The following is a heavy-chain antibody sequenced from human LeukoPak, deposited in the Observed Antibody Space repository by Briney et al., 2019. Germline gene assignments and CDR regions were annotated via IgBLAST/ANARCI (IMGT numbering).Heavy chain of an antibody. D-gene: IGHD2-21*02. V-gene: IGHV1-18*01. CDR2: ISTYSGNT. J-gene: IGHJ4*02. Sequence: GASVKVSCKPSGYTFTSYALSWVRQVPGQGLEWMGWISTYSGNTNYAQKLQGRITMTIETSTSTAYMELRSLRSDDTAVYYCARGGSRVVTYGNFDYWGQGTLVTVSS. CDR3: ARGGSRVVTYGNFDY. CDR1: GYTFTSYA.